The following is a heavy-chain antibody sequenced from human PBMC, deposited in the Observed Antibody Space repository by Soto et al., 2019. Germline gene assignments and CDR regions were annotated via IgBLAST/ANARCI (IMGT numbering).Heavy chain of an antibody. D-gene: IGHD3-10*01. CDR3: ARDVAWFGELFLPTTHLYYYYGMDV. CDR2: ISAYNGNT. CDR1: GYTFTSYG. V-gene: IGHV1-18*04. J-gene: IGHJ6*02. Sequence: ASVKVSCKASGYTFTSYGISWVRQAPGQGLEWMGWISAYNGNTNYAQKLQGRVTMTTDTSTSTAYMELRSLRSDDTAVYYCARDVAWFGELFLPTTHLYYYYGMDVWGQGXTVTVYS.